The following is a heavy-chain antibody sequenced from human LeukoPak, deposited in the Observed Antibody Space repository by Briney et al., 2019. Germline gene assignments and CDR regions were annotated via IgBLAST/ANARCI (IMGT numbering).Heavy chain of an antibody. CDR2: ISAYNGNT. CDR1: GYTFTSYG. D-gene: IGHD6-19*01. Sequence: ASVKASCKASGYTFTSYGISWVRQAPGQGLEWMGWISAYNGNTNYAQKLQGRVTMTTDTPTSTAYMELRGLRSDDTAVYYCAREQWLATAPVYYYYYMDVWGKGTTVTVSS. V-gene: IGHV1-18*01. J-gene: IGHJ6*03. CDR3: AREQWLATAPVYYYYYMDV.